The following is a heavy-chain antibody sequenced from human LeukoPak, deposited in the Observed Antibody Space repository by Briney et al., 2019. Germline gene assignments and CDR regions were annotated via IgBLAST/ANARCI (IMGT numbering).Heavy chain of an antibody. Sequence: GASVKVSCKASGHTFTSYAMHWVRQAPGQRLEWMGWINAGNGNTKYSQKFQGRVTITRDTSASTAYMELSSLRSEDTAVYYCARDGGGYYGLDYWGQGTLVTVSS. CDR2: INAGNGNT. CDR1: GHTFTSYA. V-gene: IGHV1-3*01. D-gene: IGHD1-26*01. J-gene: IGHJ4*02. CDR3: ARDGGGYYGLDY.